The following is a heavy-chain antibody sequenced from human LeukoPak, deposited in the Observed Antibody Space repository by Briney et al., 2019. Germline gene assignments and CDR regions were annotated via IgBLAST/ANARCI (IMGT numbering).Heavy chain of an antibody. D-gene: IGHD3-22*01. J-gene: IGHJ4*02. CDR1: GGSISSYY. Sequence: SETLSLTCTVSGGSISSYYWSWIRQPPGKGLEWIGYIYYSGSTNYNPSLKSRVTISVDTSKNQFSLKLSSVTAADTAVYYCARGGSSDYYDSSGYYGSFDYWGQGALVTVSS. V-gene: IGHV4-59*01. CDR2: IYYSGST. CDR3: ARGGSSDYYDSSGYYGSFDY.